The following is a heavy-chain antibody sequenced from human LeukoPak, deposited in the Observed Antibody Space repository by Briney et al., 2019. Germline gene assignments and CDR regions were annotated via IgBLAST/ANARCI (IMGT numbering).Heavy chain of an antibody. D-gene: IGHD1-26*01. Sequence: TSQTLSLTCTVSGGSISSGDYYWTWIRQQPGKGLEWIGYIYYTGRTYYNPSLKSRITMSVDTSQNRFSLRLSSVTAADTAVYYCARGGGGIYTPHGLEFWGQGSLVTVSS. CDR3: ARGGGGIYTPHGLEF. J-gene: IGHJ4*02. CDR2: IYYTGRT. CDR1: GGSISSGDYY. V-gene: IGHV4-31*03.